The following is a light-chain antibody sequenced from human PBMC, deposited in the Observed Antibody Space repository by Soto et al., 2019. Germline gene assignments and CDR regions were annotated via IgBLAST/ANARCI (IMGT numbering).Light chain of an antibody. J-gene: IGLJ1*01. Sequence: QSDLTXPASVSGSPGQSVAISCPGRSIDVGGYNYVSWYQQHPGKAPKLMVYDVSNRPSGVSNRFSGSKSGNTASLTISGLQAEDEADYYCSSYTSSSTYVFGTGTKVTVL. CDR3: SSYTSSSTYV. CDR2: DVS. CDR1: SIDVGGYNY. V-gene: IGLV2-14*01.